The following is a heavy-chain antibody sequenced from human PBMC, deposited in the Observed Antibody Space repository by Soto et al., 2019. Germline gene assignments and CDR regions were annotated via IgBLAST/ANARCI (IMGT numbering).Heavy chain of an antibody. V-gene: IGHV3-23*01. CDR1: GFTFRDYA. CDR2: ISGSGDSA. D-gene: IGHD6-19*01. Sequence: VQLLESGGGLVQPGWSLRLSCAASGFTFRDYAMNWVRQAPGKGLEWVSDISGSGDSARYADSVKGRFTISRDNSRDTLYLQMNSLRVDDTAVYYCGKERRGSGWSVCNYWGQGDLVTVSS. J-gene: IGHJ4*02. CDR3: GKERRGSGWSVCNY.